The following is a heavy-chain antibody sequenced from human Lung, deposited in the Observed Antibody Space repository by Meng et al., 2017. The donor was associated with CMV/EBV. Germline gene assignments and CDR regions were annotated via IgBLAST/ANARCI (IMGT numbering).Heavy chain of an antibody. CDR1: GFNFNTYA. Sequence: QVRLVESGGGVVQPGTSLGLSCAASGFNFNTYAMHWVRQAPGKGLEWVAMLWYDGTNKDYADSVKGRFTISRDNSKNTVYLQMDSLRADDTAIYYCARVLKEDYFDYWGQGTLVTVSS. V-gene: IGHV3-33*01. CDR3: ARVLKEDYFDY. J-gene: IGHJ4*02. CDR2: LWYDGTNK.